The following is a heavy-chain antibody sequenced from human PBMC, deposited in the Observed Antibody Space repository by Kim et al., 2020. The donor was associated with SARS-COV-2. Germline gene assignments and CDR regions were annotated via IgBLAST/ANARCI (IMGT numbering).Heavy chain of an antibody. J-gene: IGHJ4*03. D-gene: IGHD2-2*01. V-gene: IGHV3-23*01. CDR3: AKGLSCSSTTCSFDY. CDR1: GFTFSNYA. CDR2: IRGSGDST. Sequence: GGSLRLSCAASGFTFSNYAMNWVRQAAGKGLEWVSAIRGSGDSTYYADSVTGRFTISRDNSKNMLYLQMNSLRAKDTAVYYCAKGLSCSSTTCSFDYWG.